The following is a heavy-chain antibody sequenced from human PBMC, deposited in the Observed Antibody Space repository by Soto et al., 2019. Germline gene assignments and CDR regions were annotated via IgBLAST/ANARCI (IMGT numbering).Heavy chain of an antibody. D-gene: IGHD2-2*01. CDR3: ARGGYCSSTSCHSDYYGMDV. Sequence: EVQLVESGGGLVQPGGSLRLSCAASGFTFSDHYMDWVRQAPGKGLEWVGRTRNKANSYTTEYAASVKGRFTISRDDSKNSLYLQMHSLKTEDTAVYYCARGGYCSSTSCHSDYYGMDVWGQGTTVTVSS. J-gene: IGHJ6*02. CDR1: GFTFSDHY. V-gene: IGHV3-72*01. CDR2: TRNKANSYTT.